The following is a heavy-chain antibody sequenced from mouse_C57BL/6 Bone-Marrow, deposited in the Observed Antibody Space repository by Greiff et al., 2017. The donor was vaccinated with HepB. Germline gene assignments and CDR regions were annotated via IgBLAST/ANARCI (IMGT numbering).Heavy chain of an antibody. CDR1: GYSFTSYY. V-gene: IGHV1-66*01. CDR3: ARTSEGAMDY. CDR2: IYPGSGNT. Sequence: QVQLKQSGPELVKPGASVKISCKASGYSFTSYYIHWVKQRPGQGLEWIGWIYPGSGNTKYNEKFKGKATLTADTSSSTAYMQLSSLTSEDSAVYYCARTSEGAMDYWGQGTSVTVSS. J-gene: IGHJ4*01. D-gene: IGHD6-1*01.